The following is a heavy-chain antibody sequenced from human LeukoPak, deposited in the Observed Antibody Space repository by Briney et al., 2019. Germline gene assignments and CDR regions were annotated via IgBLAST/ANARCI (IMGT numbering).Heavy chain of an antibody. CDR2: IYYSGST. D-gene: IGHD6-19*01. Sequence: PSETLSLTCTLSGGSPRGHYWSWVRQPPGQALEWLGHIYYSGSTTYSPSLKSRLSISVDTSRDQFSLSLISVTAADTAVYYCARGGQLAVPDPFDSWGQGTLVTVSS. CDR3: ARGGQLAVPDPFDS. CDR1: GGSPRGHY. J-gene: IGHJ4*02. V-gene: IGHV4-59*11.